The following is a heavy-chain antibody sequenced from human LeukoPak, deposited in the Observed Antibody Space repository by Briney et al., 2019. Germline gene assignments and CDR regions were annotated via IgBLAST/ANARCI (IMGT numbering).Heavy chain of an antibody. CDR3: ARAPYSGRGFDP. V-gene: IGHV1-2*06. D-gene: IGHD1-26*01. Sequence: ASVKVSCKASGYTFTGYYMHWVRQAPGQGLEWMGRINPNSGGTNYAQKFQGRVTMTRDTSINTAYMELSRLRSDDTAVYYCARAPYSGRGFDPWGQGTLVAVSS. CDR2: INPNSGGT. J-gene: IGHJ5*02. CDR1: GYTFTGYY.